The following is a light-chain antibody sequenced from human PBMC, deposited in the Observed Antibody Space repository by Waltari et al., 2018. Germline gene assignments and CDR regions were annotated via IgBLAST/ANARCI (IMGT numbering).Light chain of an antibody. V-gene: IGKV3-11*01. CDR1: QSVNNY. CDR3: QIRNNYT. CDR2: GAS. Sequence: EVVLTQSPATLSLSPGEPATLSCRASQSVNNYLAWYQQKPGQAPRLLIFGASSRATGIPARFSGSGSGTDFTLTISSLEPEDFAVYYCQIRNNYTFGQGTKLEIK. J-gene: IGKJ2*01.